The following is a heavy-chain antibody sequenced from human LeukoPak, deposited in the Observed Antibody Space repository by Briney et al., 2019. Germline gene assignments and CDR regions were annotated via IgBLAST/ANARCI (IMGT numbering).Heavy chain of an antibody. J-gene: IGHJ5*02. CDR2: IYHSGST. CDR1: GGSISSGGYS. CDR3: ARVSPKADGWFDP. V-gene: IGHV4-30-2*01. Sequence: PSETLSLTCAVSGGSISSGGYSWSRMRQPPGKGLEWIGYIYHSGSTYYNPSLKSRVTISVDRSKNQFSLKLSSVTAADTAVYYCARVSPKADGWFDPWGQGTLVTVSS. D-gene: IGHD3-3*02.